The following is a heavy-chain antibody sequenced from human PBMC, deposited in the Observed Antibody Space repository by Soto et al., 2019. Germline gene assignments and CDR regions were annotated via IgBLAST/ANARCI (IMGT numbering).Heavy chain of an antibody. V-gene: IGHV1-69*13. CDR2: LIPIFGTA. Sequence: ASVKVSCKASGGTFSSYAISWVRQAPGQGLEWMGGLIPIFGTANYAQKFQGRVTITADESTSTAYMELSSLRSEDTAVYYCARVHEVVAATSYYYGMDVWGQGTTVPSP. CDR3: ARVHEVVAATSYYYGMDV. D-gene: IGHD2-15*01. J-gene: IGHJ6*02. CDR1: GGTFSSYA.